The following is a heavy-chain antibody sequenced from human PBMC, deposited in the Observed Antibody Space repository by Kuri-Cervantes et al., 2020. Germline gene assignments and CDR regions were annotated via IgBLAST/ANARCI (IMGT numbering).Heavy chain of an antibody. Sequence: SETLSLTCTVSGGSVSSGSYYWSWIRQPPGKGLEWIGYIYYSGSTNYNPSLKSRVTISVDTSKNQFSLKLSSVTAADTAVYYCARDQGSSTLWYYYGMDVWGQGTTVTVSS. CDR3: ARDQGSSTLWYYYGMDV. CDR2: IYYSGST. CDR1: GGSVSSGSYY. V-gene: IGHV4-61*01. J-gene: IGHJ6*02. D-gene: IGHD6-6*01.